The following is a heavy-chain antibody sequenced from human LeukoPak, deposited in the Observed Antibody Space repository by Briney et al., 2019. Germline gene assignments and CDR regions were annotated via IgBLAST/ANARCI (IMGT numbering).Heavy chain of an antibody. J-gene: IGHJ4*02. CDR2: INPNSGGT. CDR1: GGTFSSYA. V-gene: IGHV1-2*06. Sequence: GSSVKVSCKASGGTFSSYAISWVRQAPGQGLEWMGRINPNSGGTNYAQKFQGRVTMTRDTSISTAYMELSRLRSDDTAVYYCARVRRSSLYYFDYWGQGTLVTVSS. CDR3: ARVRRSSLYYFDY.